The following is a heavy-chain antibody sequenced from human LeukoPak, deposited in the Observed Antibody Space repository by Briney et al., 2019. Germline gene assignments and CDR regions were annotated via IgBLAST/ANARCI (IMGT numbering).Heavy chain of an antibody. CDR3: ARDSCGGDCYQWFDP. J-gene: IGHJ5*02. D-gene: IGHD2-21*01. Sequence: SVKVSCKASGGTFISYTISWVRQAPGQGREGMGRIIPILGIANYAQKFQGRVTITADKSTSTAYMELSSLRSEDTAVYYCARDSCGGDCYQWFDPWGQGTLVTVSS. V-gene: IGHV1-69*04. CDR1: GGTFISYT. CDR2: IIPILGIA.